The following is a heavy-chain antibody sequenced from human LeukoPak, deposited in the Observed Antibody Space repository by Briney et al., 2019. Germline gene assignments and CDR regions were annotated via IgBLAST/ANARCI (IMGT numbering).Heavy chain of an antibody. V-gene: IGHV3-11*01. CDR3: ARRRDFIDY. J-gene: IGHJ4*02. CDR2: ISSSGSTI. Sequence: GGSLRLSCAASGFTLSDYYMSWVRQAPGKGLEWVSYISSSGSTIYYADSVKGRFAISRGNAKNSLYLQMNSLRAEDTAVYYCARRRDFIDYWGQGTLVTVSS. D-gene: IGHD2/OR15-2a*01. CDR1: GFTLSDYY.